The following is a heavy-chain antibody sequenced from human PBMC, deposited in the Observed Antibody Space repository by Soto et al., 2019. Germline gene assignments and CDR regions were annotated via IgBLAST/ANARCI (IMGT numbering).Heavy chain of an antibody. Sequence: ASVKVSCKASGGTFSSYAISWVRQAPGQGLEWMGGIIPIFGTANYAQKFQGRVTITADESTSTAYMELSSLRSEDTAVYYCARGYCSGGSCYSNKNYYYGMDVWGQGTTVTVSS. J-gene: IGHJ6*02. CDR1: GGTFSSYA. CDR3: ARGYCSGGSCYSNKNYYYGMDV. D-gene: IGHD2-15*01. V-gene: IGHV1-69*13. CDR2: IIPIFGTA.